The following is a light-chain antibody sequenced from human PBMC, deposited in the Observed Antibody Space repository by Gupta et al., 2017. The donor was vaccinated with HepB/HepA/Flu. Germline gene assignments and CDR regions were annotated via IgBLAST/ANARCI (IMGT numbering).Light chain of an antibody. CDR2: DAS. V-gene: IGKV3-11*01. Sequence: EIVLTQSPATLSLSPGERATLSCRASQNIKHFVAWYQQKPGQPPRLIIYDASNRATGIPARFSGGGSGTDFTLTISSLEPEDFALYYCQQRSHWPPLTCGQGTRLEIK. J-gene: IGKJ5*01. CDR3: QQRSHWPPLT. CDR1: QNIKHF.